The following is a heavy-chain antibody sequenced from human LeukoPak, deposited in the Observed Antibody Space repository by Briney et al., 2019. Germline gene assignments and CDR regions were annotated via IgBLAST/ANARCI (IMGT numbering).Heavy chain of an antibody. CDR3: ARDRSTSSGSYYHLFDY. V-gene: IGHV4-4*07. CDR1: GGSISSYY. CDR2: IYTSGST. J-gene: IGHJ4*02. Sequence: SETLCLTCTVSGGSISSYYWSWIRQPAGKGLEWIGRIYTSGSTNYNPSLKSRVTMSVDTSKNQFSLKLSSVTAADTAVYYCARDRSTSSGSYYHLFDYWGQGTLVTVSS. D-gene: IGHD3-10*01.